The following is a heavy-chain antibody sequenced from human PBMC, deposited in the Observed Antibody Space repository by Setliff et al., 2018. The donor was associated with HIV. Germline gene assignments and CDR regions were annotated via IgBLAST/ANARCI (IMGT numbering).Heavy chain of an antibody. Sequence: PSETLSLTCTVSGGSISSTGYFWSWILQPPGKGLEWIGFIFYDGNTYYMPSLKSRSAISVDASKTQFSLKLTSVTAADTAVYFCARVPFGVHRYYFDSWGQGKLVTVSS. D-gene: IGHD3-16*01. CDR2: IFYDGNT. J-gene: IGHJ4*02. V-gene: IGHV4-30-4*01. CDR1: GGSISSTGYF. CDR3: ARVPFGVHRYYFDS.